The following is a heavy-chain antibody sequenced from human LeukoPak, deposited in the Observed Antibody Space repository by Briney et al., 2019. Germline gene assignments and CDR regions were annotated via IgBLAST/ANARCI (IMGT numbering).Heavy chain of an antibody. CDR3: ARESSYCNSTKCFASGFDS. V-gene: IGHV1-8*03. Sequence: ASVKVSCKAFGYAFTSFDINWVRQATGQGLEWMGWINPYSGNTGYAQNFQGRVTITRDTSIGTTYMELSTLRSDDTAVYYCARESSYCNSTKCFASGFDSRGQGTLVTVSS. D-gene: IGHD2/OR15-2a*01. CDR2: INPYSGNT. J-gene: IGHJ5*01. CDR1: GYAFTSFD.